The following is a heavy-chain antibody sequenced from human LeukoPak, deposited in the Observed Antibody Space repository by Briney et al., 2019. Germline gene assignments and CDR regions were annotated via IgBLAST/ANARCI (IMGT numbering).Heavy chain of an antibody. CDR1: GFTFSDYY. Sequence: GGSLRLSCAASGFTFSDYYMSWIRQAPGKGLESVSYISPSGTDISYADFVKGRFTISRDNAKNSLYLQMNSLRAEDTAVYYCSRGPRNLDYWGQGTLVTVSS. CDR2: ISPSGTDI. D-gene: IGHD1-14*01. CDR3: SRGPRNLDY. J-gene: IGHJ4*02. V-gene: IGHV3-11*01.